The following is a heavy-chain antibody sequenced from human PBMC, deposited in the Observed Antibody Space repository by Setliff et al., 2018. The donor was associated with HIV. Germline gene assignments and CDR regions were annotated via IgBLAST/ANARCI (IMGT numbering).Heavy chain of an antibody. J-gene: IGHJ4*02. D-gene: IGHD2-15*01. CDR1: GGSISSGGYY. CDR3: ARDLRSSHGSPNYFDY. Sequence: LSLTCIVSGGSISSGGYYWTWIRQSPGKGLEWISYISSSGTTIYYADSVKGRFTISRDNAKNSLYLEMNSLRAEETAVYYCARDLRSSHGSPNYFDYWGRGALVTVSS. CDR2: ISSSGTTI. V-gene: IGHV3-11*04.